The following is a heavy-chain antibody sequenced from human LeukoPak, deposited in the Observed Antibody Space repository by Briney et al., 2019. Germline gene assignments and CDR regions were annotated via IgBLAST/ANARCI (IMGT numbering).Heavy chain of an antibody. CDR1: GYSFTSYD. Sequence: ASVKVSCKASGYSFTSYDVNWVRQATGQGLEWMGWMNPNNGNTGYAQKFQGRVTMTRNTSISTAYMELSGLTSEDTAVYYCTKGSNSGSYRESWGQGTLVTVSS. CDR2: MNPNNGNT. V-gene: IGHV1-8*01. D-gene: IGHD3-10*01. J-gene: IGHJ5*02. CDR3: TKGSNSGSYRES.